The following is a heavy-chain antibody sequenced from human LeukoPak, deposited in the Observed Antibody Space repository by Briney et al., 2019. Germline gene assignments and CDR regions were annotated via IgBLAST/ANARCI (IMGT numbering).Heavy chain of an antibody. J-gene: IGHJ4*02. CDR2: IRYDGSNK. CDR3: AVIWFGELALDY. D-gene: IGHD3-10*01. CDR1: GFTFSSYG. Sequence: GGSLRLSCAASGFTFSSYGMHWVRQAPGKGLEWVAFIRYDGSNKYYADSVKGRFTISRDNSKNTLYPQMNSLRAEDTAVYYCAVIWFGELALDYWGQGTLVTVSS. V-gene: IGHV3-30*02.